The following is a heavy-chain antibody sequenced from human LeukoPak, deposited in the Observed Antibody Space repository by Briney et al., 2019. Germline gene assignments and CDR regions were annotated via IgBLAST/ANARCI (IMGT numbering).Heavy chain of an antibody. CDR2: INHSGST. J-gene: IGHJ4*02. Sequence: SETLSLTCAVYGVSFSGYYWSWIRQPPGKGLEWIGEINHSGSTNYNPSLKSRLTISLDTSKNHFSVKLSSVTAADTAVYYCARSQNYYGSGDYWSQGTLVTVSS. V-gene: IGHV4-34*01. CDR1: GVSFSGYY. CDR3: ARSQNYYGSGDY. D-gene: IGHD3-10*01.